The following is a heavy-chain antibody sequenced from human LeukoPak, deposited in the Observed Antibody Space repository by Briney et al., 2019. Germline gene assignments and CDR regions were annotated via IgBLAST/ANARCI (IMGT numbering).Heavy chain of an antibody. V-gene: IGHV4-38-2*02. Sequence: SETLSLTCTVSGHSIDSGYHWGWIRQPPGKGLEWIGSIYWSGNSYFNPSLKSRLTISVDTSKNQFSLKLSSVTAADTAVYYCARRAYCGGDCYDTLDYWGQGTLVTVSS. CDR3: ARRAYCGGDCYDTLDY. CDR2: IYWSGNS. D-gene: IGHD2-21*02. J-gene: IGHJ4*02. CDR1: GHSIDSGYH.